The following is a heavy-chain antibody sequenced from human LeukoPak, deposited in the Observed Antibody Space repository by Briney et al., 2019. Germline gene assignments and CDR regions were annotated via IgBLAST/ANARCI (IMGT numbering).Heavy chain of an antibody. CDR3: AIGDVGDCSSTSCLEY. CDR2: INPNNGGT. V-gene: IGHV1-2*02. CDR1: GYTFTGYY. D-gene: IGHD2-2*01. J-gene: IGHJ4*02. Sequence: GASVKVSCKASGYTFTGYYMHWVRQAPGQGPERMGWINPNNGGTNNAQKFQGRVTMTRDTSISTAYMELSRLRSDDTAVYYCAIGDVGDCSSTSCLEYWGQGTLVTVSS.